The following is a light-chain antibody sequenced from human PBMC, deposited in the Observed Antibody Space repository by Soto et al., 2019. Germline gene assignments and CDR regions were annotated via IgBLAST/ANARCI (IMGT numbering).Light chain of an antibody. V-gene: IGKV4-1*01. Sequence: DIVMTQSPDSLAVSLGERASINCKSSQSVLYSSNNKNNLAWYQQKPGQPPKLLIFWASTRDSGVPDRFSGSGSGTDFTLTISGLQAEDVAVYYCQQYYSAPETFGQGTRVEIE. CDR1: QSVLYSSNNKNN. CDR2: WAS. J-gene: IGKJ1*01. CDR3: QQYYSAPET.